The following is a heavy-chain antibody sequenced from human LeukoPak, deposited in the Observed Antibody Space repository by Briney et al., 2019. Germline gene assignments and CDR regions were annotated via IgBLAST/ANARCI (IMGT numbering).Heavy chain of an antibody. CDR2: ISGDGGST. CDR1: GFTFDDYA. D-gene: IGHD6-13*01. V-gene: IGHV3-43*02. CDR3: AKDLRYSSSWNVYYYYYYYMDV. J-gene: IGHJ6*03. Sequence: GGSLRLSCAASGFTFDDYAMHWVRQAPGKGLERVSLISGDGGSTYYTDSVKGRFTISRDNSKNSLYLQMNSLRTEDTALYYCAKDLRYSSSWNVYYYYYYYMDVWGKGTTVTVSS.